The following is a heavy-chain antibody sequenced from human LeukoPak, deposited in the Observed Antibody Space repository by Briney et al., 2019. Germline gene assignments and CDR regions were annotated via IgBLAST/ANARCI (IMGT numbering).Heavy chain of an antibody. J-gene: IGHJ2*01. CDR3: ARDVGGYSYGYRPTELYWYFDL. V-gene: IGHV4-61*02. CDR1: GGSISSGSSF. D-gene: IGHD5-18*01. Sequence: SETLPLTCTVSGGSISSGSSFWTWIRQPAGKGLEWIGRIYTGGSTNYNPSLKSRVTISVDTSKNQFSLKLSSVTAADTAVYYCARDVGGYSYGYRPTELYWYFDLWGRGTRVTVSS. CDR2: IYTGGST.